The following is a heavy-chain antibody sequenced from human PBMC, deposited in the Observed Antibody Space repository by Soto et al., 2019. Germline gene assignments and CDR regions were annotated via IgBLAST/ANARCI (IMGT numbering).Heavy chain of an antibody. D-gene: IGHD3-22*01. Sequence: EVQLLESGGGLVQPGGSLRLSCAASGFTFSSYAMSWVRQAPGKGLEWVSAISGSGGSTYYADSVKGRFTISRDNSKNTLYLQRNSLRAEYTAVYYCAKGPSYYYDSSGYSLGYWGQGTLVTVSS. CDR3: AKGPSYYYDSSGYSLGY. CDR1: GFTFSSYA. CDR2: ISGSGGST. J-gene: IGHJ4*02. V-gene: IGHV3-23*01.